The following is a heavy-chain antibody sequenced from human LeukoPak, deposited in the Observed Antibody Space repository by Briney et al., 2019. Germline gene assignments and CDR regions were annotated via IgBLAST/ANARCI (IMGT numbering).Heavy chain of an antibody. CDR2: IYYSGST. Sequence: SETLSLTCTVSGGSISSSSYYWGWIRQPPGKGLEWIGSIYYSGSTYYNPSLKSRVTISVDTSKNQFSLQLSSVTAADTAVYYCARGGNTYYYDSSLYYWGQGTLVTVSS. D-gene: IGHD3-22*01. J-gene: IGHJ4*02. CDR1: GGSISSSSYY. CDR3: ARGGNTYYYDSSLYY. V-gene: IGHV4-39*01.